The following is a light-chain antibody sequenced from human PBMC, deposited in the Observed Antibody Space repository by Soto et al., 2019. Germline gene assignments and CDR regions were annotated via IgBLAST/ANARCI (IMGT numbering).Light chain of an antibody. J-gene: IGLJ1*01. V-gene: IGLV2-14*01. CDR1: SSDVGSYNF. CDR2: EVS. CDR3: SSYTTSSNYV. Sequence: QSVLTQPASVSGSTGQSITISCTGTSSDVGSYNFVSWYQQLPGKAPKLMIYEVSNRPSGVSNRFSGSKSGNTASLTISGLEAEDAADYYCSSYTTSSNYVFGSGTKVTVL.